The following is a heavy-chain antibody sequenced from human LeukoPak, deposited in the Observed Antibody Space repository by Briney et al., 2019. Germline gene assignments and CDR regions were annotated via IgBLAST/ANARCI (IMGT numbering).Heavy chain of an antibody. V-gene: IGHV1-18*01. J-gene: IGHJ4*02. D-gene: IGHD3-22*01. CDR2: ISAYNGNT. Sequence: ASVKVSCKASGYTFTSYGISWVRQAPGQGLEWMGWISAYNGNTNYAQKLQGRVTMITDTSTSTAYMELRSLRSDDTAVYYCARAADYYDSSGSLVYWGQGTLVTVSS. CDR1: GYTFTSYG. CDR3: ARAADYYDSSGSLVY.